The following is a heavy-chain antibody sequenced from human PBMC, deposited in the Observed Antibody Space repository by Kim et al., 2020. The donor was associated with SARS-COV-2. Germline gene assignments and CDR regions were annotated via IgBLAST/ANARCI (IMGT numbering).Heavy chain of an antibody. V-gene: IGHV1-2*02. D-gene: IGHD3-3*01. Sequence: ASVKVSCKASGYTFTGYYMHWVRQAPGQGLEWMGWINPNSGGTNYAQKFQGRVTMTRDTSISTAYMELSRLRSDDTAVYYCARESTFGVVTSVYNWFDPWGQGTLVTVSS. J-gene: IGHJ5*02. CDR3: ARESTFGVVTSVYNWFDP. CDR2: INPNSGGT. CDR1: GYTFTGYY.